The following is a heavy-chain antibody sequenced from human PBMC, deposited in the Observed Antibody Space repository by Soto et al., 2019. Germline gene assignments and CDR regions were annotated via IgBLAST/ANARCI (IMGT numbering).Heavy chain of an antibody. CDR1: GFTFSNAW. D-gene: IGHD6-25*01. V-gene: IGHV3-15*07. CDR2: IKSKTDGGTT. CDR3: TTRGTAADTLYYYGMDV. Sequence: GGSLRLSCAASGFTFSNAWMNWVRQAPGKGLEWVGRIKSKTDGGTTDYAAPVKGRFTISRDDSKNTLYLQMNSLKTEDTAVYYCTTRGTAADTLYYYGMDVWGQGTTVTVSS. J-gene: IGHJ6*02.